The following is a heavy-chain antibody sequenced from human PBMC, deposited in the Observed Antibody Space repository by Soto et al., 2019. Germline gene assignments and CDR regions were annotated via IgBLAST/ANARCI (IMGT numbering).Heavy chain of an antibody. Sequence: GGSLRVCWAAAGGTFSSYSMNWVRQATGKGLEWVSYISSSSSTIYYADSVKGRFTISRDNAKNSLYLQMNSLRAEDTAVYYCERGNHPLYGHSDLAYWRKGTLVTGSS. J-gene: IGHJ4*02. CDR3: ERGNHPLYGHSDLAY. V-gene: IGHV3-48*01. D-gene: IGHD4-17*01. CDR1: GGTFSSYS. CDR2: ISSSSSTI.